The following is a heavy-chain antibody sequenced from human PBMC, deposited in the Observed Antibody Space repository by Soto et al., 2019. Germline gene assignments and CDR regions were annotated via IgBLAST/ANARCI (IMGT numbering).Heavy chain of an antibody. CDR2: TSSSSSNT. J-gene: IGHJ4*02. V-gene: IGHV3-11*05. Sequence: GGSLRLSCAASGFTFSDYYMSWIRQAPGKGLEWVSYTSSSSSNTNYADSVKGRFTISRDNAKNSLFLQMNSLMAEDTAMYYCARDRRYSSGWTLFDYWGQGTLVTVSS. CDR3: ARDRRYSSGWTLFDY. CDR1: GFTFSDYY. D-gene: IGHD6-19*01.